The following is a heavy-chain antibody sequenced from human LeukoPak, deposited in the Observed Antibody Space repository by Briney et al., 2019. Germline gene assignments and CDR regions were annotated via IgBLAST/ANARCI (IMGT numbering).Heavy chain of an antibody. J-gene: IGHJ4*02. D-gene: IGHD6-13*01. Sequence: PSETLSLTCTVSGGSISSSTDFWGWIRQPPGKGLEGIGSIYYSGSTYYNPSLKSRVTISVDTSKNHFSLKLSSVTAADTAVYYCAGSFQAASGAVFLDYWGQGTLVTVSS. CDR3: AGSFQAASGAVFLDY. V-gene: IGHV4-39*02. CDR1: GGSISSSTDF. CDR2: IYYSGST.